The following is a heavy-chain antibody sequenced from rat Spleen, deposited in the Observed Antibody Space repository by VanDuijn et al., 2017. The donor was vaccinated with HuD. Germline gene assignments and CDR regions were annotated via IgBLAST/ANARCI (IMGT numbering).Heavy chain of an antibody. CDR3: ARSYGVHYYLPFAD. J-gene: IGHJ3*01. D-gene: IGHD1-1*01. V-gene: IGHV3-3*01. CDR2: INSAGST. Sequence: EVQVQESGPGLVKPSQPLSLTCSVTGYSSTDSHWGWIRQFPGNKLEWMGYINSAGSTNYTPPLKRQISLTRNTSKNQFFLQVDSVTTDDTATYYCARSYGVHYYLPFADWGQGTLVTVSS. CDR1: GYSSTDSH.